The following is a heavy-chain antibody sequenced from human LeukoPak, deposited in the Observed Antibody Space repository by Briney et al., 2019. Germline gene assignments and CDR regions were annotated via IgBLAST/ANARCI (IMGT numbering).Heavy chain of an antibody. V-gene: IGHV4-4*07. CDR1: GGSISSYY. D-gene: IGHD3-22*01. Sequence: KPSETLSLTCTVSGGSISSYYWSWIRQPAGKGLEWIGRIYTSGSTNYNPSLKSRATMSVDTSKNQFSLKLSSVTAADTAVYYCARDYYDSSGYSFDYWGQGTLVTVSS. CDR2: IYTSGST. J-gene: IGHJ4*02. CDR3: ARDYYDSSGYSFDY.